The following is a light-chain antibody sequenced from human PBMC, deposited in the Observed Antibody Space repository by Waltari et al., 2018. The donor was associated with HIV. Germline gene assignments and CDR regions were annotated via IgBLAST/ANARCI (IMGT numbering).Light chain of an antibody. CDR1: SSNVGYNG. CDR3: AAWDDSPNGYV. J-gene: IGLJ1*01. V-gene: IGLV1-36*01. Sequence: QSVLTQPPSVSEAPRQRVTISCSGSSSNVGYNGVNWYQQLPGKAPKLLIYFDDLLSSGVSDRFSGSKSGTSASLAISGLQSEDEGDYYCAAWDDSPNGYVFGTGTKVTVL. CDR2: FDD.